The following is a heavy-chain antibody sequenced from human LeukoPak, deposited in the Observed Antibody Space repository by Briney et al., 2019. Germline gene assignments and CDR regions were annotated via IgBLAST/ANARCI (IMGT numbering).Heavy chain of an antibody. CDR1: GFIFSSYA. D-gene: IGHD3-22*01. J-gene: IGHJ5*02. Sequence: SGGSLRLSCAASGFIFSSYAMNWVRQAPGKGLEWVGRIRSNSDGGTIDYAAPVKGRFTLSRDDSKTTLYLQMNSLQTEDTAVYYCATDFYDSTWGQGTLVTVSS. CDR3: ATDFYDST. V-gene: IGHV3-15*07. CDR2: IRSNSDGGTI.